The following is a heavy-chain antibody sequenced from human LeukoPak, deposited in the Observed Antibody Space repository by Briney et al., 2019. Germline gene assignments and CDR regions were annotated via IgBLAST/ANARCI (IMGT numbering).Heavy chain of an antibody. D-gene: IGHD3-10*01. Sequence: SETLSLTCTVSGGSMSSSSYYWDWICQPPGKGLEWIGSIYYSGRTYYNPSLKSRVTISVDTSNNQFSLKLSSVTAADTAVYYCARPYGPGSYSYFDPWGQGALVTVSS. CDR1: GGSMSSSSYY. V-gene: IGHV4-39*01. CDR3: ARPYGPGSYSYFDP. CDR2: IYYSGRT. J-gene: IGHJ5*02.